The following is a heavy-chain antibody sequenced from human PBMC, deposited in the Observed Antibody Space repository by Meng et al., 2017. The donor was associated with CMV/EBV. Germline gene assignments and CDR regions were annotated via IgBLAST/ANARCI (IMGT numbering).Heavy chain of an antibody. CDR2: IYNDDST. CDR1: GFTVSGKH. CDR3: SYRYYFDY. J-gene: IGHJ4*02. V-gene: IGHV3-53*01. Sequence: GGSLRLSCAASGFTVSGKHMSWVRQAPGKGLEWISVIYNDDSTHYVDSVKGRFTISRDDSKNTLYLQMNSLRAEDTAVYYCSYRYYFDYWGQGTMVTVSS. D-gene: IGHD3-16*02.